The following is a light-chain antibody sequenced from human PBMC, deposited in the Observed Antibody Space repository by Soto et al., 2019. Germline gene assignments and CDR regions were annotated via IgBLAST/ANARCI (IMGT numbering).Light chain of an antibody. J-gene: IGLJ3*02. Sequence: QSVLTQPASVSGSPGQSITISCTGSSSDVGAYNYVSWYRQYPGKAPQVIIYEVSDRPSGISNRFSGSKSGNTASLTISELQAEDEADYYCSSYASDITHVFGGGTKVTVL. V-gene: IGLV2-14*01. CDR3: SSYASDITHV. CDR2: EVS. CDR1: SSDVGAYNY.